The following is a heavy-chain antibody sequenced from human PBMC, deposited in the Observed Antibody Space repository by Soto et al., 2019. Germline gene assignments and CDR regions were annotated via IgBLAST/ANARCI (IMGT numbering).Heavy chain of an antibody. CDR2: IRSKAYGGTT. D-gene: IGHD3-22*01. CDR1: GFTFGDYA. J-gene: IGHJ6*02. CDR3: TRDRYTYDSSGYYYTYYYYGMDV. V-gene: IGHV3-49*04. Sequence: GGSLRLSCTASGFTFGDYAMSWVRQAPGKGLEWVGFIRSKAYGGTTEYAASVKGRFTISRDDSKSIAYLQMNSLKTEDTAVYYCTRDRYTYDSSGYYYTYYYYGMDVWRQGTTVTVSS.